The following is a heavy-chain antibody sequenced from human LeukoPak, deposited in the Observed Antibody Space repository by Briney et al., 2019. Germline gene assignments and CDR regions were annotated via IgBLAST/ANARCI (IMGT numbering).Heavy chain of an antibody. D-gene: IGHD3-22*01. V-gene: IGHV3-53*01. CDR2: IYSGGST. J-gene: IGHJ4*02. CDR1: GFTVSRNY. CDR3: ASYSYYYDSSGYFDY. Sequence: RGSLSLSCAASGFTVSRNYTSWVRQTPGKGLEWVSVIYSGGSTYYADSVKGRFTISRDTSKNTLYLQMNSLRAEDTAVYYCASYSYYYDSSGYFDYWGQGTLVTVSS.